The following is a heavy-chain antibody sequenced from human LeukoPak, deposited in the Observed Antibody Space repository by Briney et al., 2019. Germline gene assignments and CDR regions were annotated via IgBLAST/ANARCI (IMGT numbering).Heavy chain of an antibody. Sequence: ASVKVSCKVSGYTLTELSMHWVRQAPGKGLEWMRGFDPEDGETIYAQKFQGRVTMTEGTSTDTAYMELSSLRSEDTAVYYCATDTYSGSYRWFDRWGQGTLVTVSS. J-gene: IGHJ5*02. D-gene: IGHD1-26*01. CDR1: GYTLTELS. CDR2: FDPEDGET. CDR3: ATDTYSGSYRWFDR. V-gene: IGHV1-24*01.